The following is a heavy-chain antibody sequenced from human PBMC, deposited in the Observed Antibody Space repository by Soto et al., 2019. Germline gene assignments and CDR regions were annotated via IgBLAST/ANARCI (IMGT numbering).Heavy chain of an antibody. CDR1: GLSVSNNY. CDR3: ARDGYNPYWFAT. V-gene: IGHV3-53*02. CDR2: IYKDGNT. D-gene: IGHD1-20*01. Sequence: QLVETGGGLIHPGGSLRLSCAPSGLSVSNNYMSWVRQAPGKGLEWVSIIYKDGNTYYADSVRGRFTLSRDNSKNTLSLQMNRLRAEDTAVYYCARDGYNPYWFATWGQGTLVTVSS. J-gene: IGHJ5*02.